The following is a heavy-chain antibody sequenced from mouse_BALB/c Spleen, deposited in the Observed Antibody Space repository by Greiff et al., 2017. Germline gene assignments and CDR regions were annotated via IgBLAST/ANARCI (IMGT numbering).Heavy chain of an antibody. V-gene: IGHV1-26*01. J-gene: IGHJ4*01. CDR3: ERGGYDGYAMDY. CDR2: VNPNNGGT. D-gene: IGHD2-2*01. CDR1: GYSFTGYY. Sequence: VQLKESGPDLVKPGASVKISCKASGYSFTGYYTHWVKQSYGESLEWMGRVNPNNGGTSYNQKFKGKVTLTIDKSSSTAYMELRRLTAEDSAVYYCERGGYDGYAMDYWGQGTSVTVSA.